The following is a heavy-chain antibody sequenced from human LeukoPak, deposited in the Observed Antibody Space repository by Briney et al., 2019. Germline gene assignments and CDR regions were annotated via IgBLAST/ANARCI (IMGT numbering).Heavy chain of an antibody. J-gene: IGHJ3*02. CDR3: ARVVCSGDSCYPPSAVDI. CDR1: GYTFTSYG. Sequence: ASVKVSCKASGYTFTSYGISWVRQAPGQGLEWMGWISAYNGNTNYAKKLQGRVTMTTDTSTSTAYMELRSLRSDDTAVYYCARVVCSGDSCYPPSAVDIWGQGTMVTVSS. D-gene: IGHD2-15*01. CDR2: ISAYNGNT. V-gene: IGHV1-18*01.